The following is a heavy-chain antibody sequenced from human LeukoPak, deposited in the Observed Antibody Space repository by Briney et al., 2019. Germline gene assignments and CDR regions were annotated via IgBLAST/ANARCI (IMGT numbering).Heavy chain of an antibody. CDR1: GFTFRSDG. CDR2: ISDSGGST. Sequence: GGSLRLSCAASGFTFRSDGMSWVRQAPGKGLKWVSVISDSGGSTYYADSVKGRFTISRDNSKSTLFLQMNSLRAEDTAIYYCATYRQVLLPFESWGQGTLVTVSS. V-gene: IGHV3-23*01. J-gene: IGHJ4*02. D-gene: IGHD2/OR15-2a*01. CDR3: ATYRQVLLPFES.